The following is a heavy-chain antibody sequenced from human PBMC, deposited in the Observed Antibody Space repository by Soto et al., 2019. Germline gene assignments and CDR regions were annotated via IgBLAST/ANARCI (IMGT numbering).Heavy chain of an antibody. V-gene: IGHV1-3*01. CDR1: GNKLNGLS. Sequence: QVHPGPSGAGGEKPGALVEVFCKASGNKLNGLSMNLVRQAPGKRLEWKGWINAGNGNKQYLQKVQGRVHITRETSATTVYMELSSLRPEDTAVYYCARDRYDFLTNKPSFYNSYGLDVWGPGTTVTGSS. CDR2: INAGNGNK. D-gene: IGHD3-9*01. CDR3: ARDRYDFLTNKPSFYNSYGLDV. J-gene: IGHJ6*02.